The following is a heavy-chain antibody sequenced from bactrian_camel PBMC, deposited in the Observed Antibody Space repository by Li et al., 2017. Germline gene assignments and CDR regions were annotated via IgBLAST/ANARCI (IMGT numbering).Heavy chain of an antibody. J-gene: IGHJ6*01. CDR1: GATLDRSD. CDR3: AADPAPPELLMGCPPPTPGFGI. CDR2: LSGDSDA. V-gene: IGHV3S55*01. D-gene: IGHD3*01. Sequence: HVQLVESGGGSVQAGGSLRLSCTVSGATLDRSDRGWYREIPGTNQCDLVAILSGDSDAIYADFVKGRFTISQDTARNTVYLRMDRLKVDDTAVYFCAADPAPPELLMGCPPPTPGFGIWGQGTQVTVS.